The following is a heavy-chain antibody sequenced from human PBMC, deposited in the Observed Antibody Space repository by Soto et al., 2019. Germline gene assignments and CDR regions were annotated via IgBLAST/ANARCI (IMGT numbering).Heavy chain of an antibody. CDR3: ARELGYCSGGSCYAGGAFDI. CDR2: IYYSGST. Sequence: QPPGKGLEWIGYIYYSGSTNYNPSLKSRVTISVDTSKNQFSLKLSSVTAADTAVYYCARELGYCSGGSCYAGGAFDIWGQGTMVTVSS. D-gene: IGHD2-15*01. J-gene: IGHJ3*02. V-gene: IGHV4-59*01.